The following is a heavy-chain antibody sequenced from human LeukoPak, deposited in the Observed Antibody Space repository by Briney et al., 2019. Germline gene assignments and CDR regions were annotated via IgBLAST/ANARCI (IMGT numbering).Heavy chain of an antibody. V-gene: IGHV1-2*02. CDR3: ARDRSSGRDHDY. J-gene: IGHJ4*02. CDR1: GYTFSGYY. CDR2: INPNSGGT. D-gene: IGHD6-19*01. Sequence: ASVKVSCKASGYTFSGYYMHWVRQALGQGLEWMGWINPNSGGTNYAQKFQGRVTMTRDTSISTAYMELSSLRSDDTAVYYCARDRSSGRDHDYWGQGTLVTVFS.